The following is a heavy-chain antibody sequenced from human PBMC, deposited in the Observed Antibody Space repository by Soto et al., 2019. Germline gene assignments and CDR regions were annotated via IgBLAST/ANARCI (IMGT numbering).Heavy chain of an antibody. D-gene: IGHD6-25*01. V-gene: IGHV3-15*07. CDR1: GYNFKEAW. CDR3: TRRPRAADSSDGPLDF. Sequence: EVNLVESGGGLVEPGGSLRLSCAASGYNFKEAWMNWVRQAPGKGLEWVGRIKSIADGGTTAYAAPVTDRFSISRDDSTFTLYLQMNSLQTEDTGVYYCTRRPRAADSSDGPLDFWGRGTLVTVSA. J-gene: IGHJ4*02. CDR2: IKSIADGGTT.